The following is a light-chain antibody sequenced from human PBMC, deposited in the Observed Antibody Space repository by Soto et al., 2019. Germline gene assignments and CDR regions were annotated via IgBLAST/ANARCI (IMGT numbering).Light chain of an antibody. CDR3: MQALTAPPT. Sequence: EIVMTKSPLTLPVTPGEPASISCRSSQRLLYNNTYNYLDWYLQKPGQSPQLLIYLGSNRASGVPDRFSGSGSGTDFTLKISRVEAEDAGVYHCMQALTAPPTFGQGTKVDIK. CDR2: LGS. V-gene: IGKV2-28*01. CDR1: QRLLYNNTYNY. J-gene: IGKJ1*01.